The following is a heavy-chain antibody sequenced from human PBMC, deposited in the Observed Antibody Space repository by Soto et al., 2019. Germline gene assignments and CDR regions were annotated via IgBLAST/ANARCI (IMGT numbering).Heavy chain of an antibody. CDR3: ARDSRVGTYYYYGMDV. CDR2: IYYSGST. CDR1: GSSISSYY. Sequence: PSETLSLTCTVSGSSISSYYWSWIRQPPGKGLEWIGYIYYSGSTNYNPSLKSRVTISVDTSKNQFSLKLSSVTAADTAVYYCARDSRVGTYYYYGMDVWGQGTTVTVSS. V-gene: IGHV4-59*01. D-gene: IGHD2-15*01. J-gene: IGHJ6*02.